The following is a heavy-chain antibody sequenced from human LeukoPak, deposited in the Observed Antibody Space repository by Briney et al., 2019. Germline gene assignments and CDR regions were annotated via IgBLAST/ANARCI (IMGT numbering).Heavy chain of an antibody. J-gene: IGHJ6*02. D-gene: IGHD5-12*01. V-gene: IGHV4-59*01. CDR3: ARSGYSGYDRHYYYYGMDV. CDR1: GGSISSYY. CDR2: IYYSGST. Sequence: SETLSLTCTVSGGSISSYYWSWIRQPPGKGLEWIGYIYYSGSTNYNPSLKSRVTISVDTSKNQFSLKLSSVTAADTAVYYCARSGYSGYDRHYYYYGMDVWGQGTMVTVSS.